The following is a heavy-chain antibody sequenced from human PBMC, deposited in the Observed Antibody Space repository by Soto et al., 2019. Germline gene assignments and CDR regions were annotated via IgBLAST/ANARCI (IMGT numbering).Heavy chain of an antibody. J-gene: IGHJ6*03. CDR3: ARAQLRAYYYYYYMDV. D-gene: IGHD2-2*01. Sequence: EVQLVESGGGLVKPGGSLRLSCAASGFTFSSYSMTWVRQAPGKGLEWVSSISSSSSYIYYADSVKGRFTISRDNAKNSLYLQMNSLRAEDTAVYYCARAQLRAYYYYYYMDVWGKGTTVTVSS. CDR2: ISSSSSYI. CDR1: GFTFSSYS. V-gene: IGHV3-21*01.